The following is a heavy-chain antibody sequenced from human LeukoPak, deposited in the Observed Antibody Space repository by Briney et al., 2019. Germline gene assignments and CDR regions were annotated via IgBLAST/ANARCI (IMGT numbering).Heavy chain of an antibody. CDR1: GGSISSGDYY. V-gene: IGHV4-30-4*01. D-gene: IGHD3-10*01. Sequence: SQTLSLTCTVSGGSISSGDYYWSWIRQPPGKGLEWIGYICYSGSTYYNPSLKSRVTISVDTSKNQFSLKLSSVTAADTAVYYCARDRDLGYGMDVRGQGTTVTVSS. CDR3: ARDRDLGYGMDV. CDR2: ICYSGST. J-gene: IGHJ6*02.